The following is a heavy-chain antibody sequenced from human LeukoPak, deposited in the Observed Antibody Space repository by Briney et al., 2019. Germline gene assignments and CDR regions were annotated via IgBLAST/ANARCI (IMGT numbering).Heavy chain of an antibody. J-gene: IGHJ5*02. CDR3: ATGYDLLTGPGDWLDP. Sequence: GASVTVSCKVSGYTLIELSIHWVRQAPGKGLEWVGSFDPAYGERIYAQKFQGRVTMTEDTSRDTAYMELSSLGSEDTAVYYCATGYDLLTGPGDWLDPWGQGTLVTVSS. D-gene: IGHD3-9*01. V-gene: IGHV1-24*01. CDR1: GYTLIELS. CDR2: FDPAYGER.